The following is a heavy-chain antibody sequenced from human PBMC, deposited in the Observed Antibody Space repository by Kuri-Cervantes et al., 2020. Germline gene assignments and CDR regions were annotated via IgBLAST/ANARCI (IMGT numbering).Heavy chain of an antibody. D-gene: IGHD6-6*01. Sequence: GSLRLSCAVSGGSISSSNWWSWVRQPPGKGLEWIGEIYHSGSTNYNPSLKSRVTISVDTSKNQFSLKLSSVTAADTAVYYCARGKSMWGSSRGYFDYWGQGTLVTVSS. J-gene: IGHJ4*02. V-gene: IGHV4-4*02. CDR2: IYHSGST. CDR1: GGSISSSNW. CDR3: ARGKSMWGSSRGYFDY.